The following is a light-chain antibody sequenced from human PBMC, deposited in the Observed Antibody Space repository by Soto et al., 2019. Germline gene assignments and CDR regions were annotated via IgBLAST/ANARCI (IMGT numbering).Light chain of an antibody. CDR1: SSNIGADYD. J-gene: IGLJ3*02. CDR3: QSYDSSLSGSV. V-gene: IGLV1-40*01. CDR2: DNN. Sequence: QSVLTQPPSVSGAPGQRVSISCTGNSSNIGADYDVHWYQHLPGTAPKLLIYDNNNRPSGVPYRFSGSRSGTSASLAITGLQAAYEAYYYGQSYDSSLSGSVFGGGTKLTVL.